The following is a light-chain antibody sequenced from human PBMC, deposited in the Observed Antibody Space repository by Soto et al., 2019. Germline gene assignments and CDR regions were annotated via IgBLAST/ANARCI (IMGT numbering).Light chain of an antibody. J-gene: IGLJ2*01. CDR3: TSYTSSSTLV. CDR1: SSDVGGYNY. Sequence: QSVLTQPASVSGSPGQSITISCTGTSSDVGGYNYVSWYQQHPGKAPKLMIYDVSYRPSGVSNRFSGSKSGNTASLTISGRQAEDEADYYCTSYTSSSTLVFGGGTKLTVL. CDR2: DVS. V-gene: IGLV2-14*01.